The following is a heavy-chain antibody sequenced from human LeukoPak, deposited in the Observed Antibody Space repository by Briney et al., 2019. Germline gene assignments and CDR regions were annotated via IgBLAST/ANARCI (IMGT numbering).Heavy chain of an antibody. CDR3: ARDTWGYYDGSGYYYYFDY. CDR1: GGSFSGYY. D-gene: IGHD3-22*01. J-gene: IGHJ4*02. V-gene: IGHV4-59*01. Sequence: SETLSLTCAVYGGSFSGYYWSWIRQPPGKGLEWIGYIHYSGSTNYNPSLKSRVTISLDTSKNQFSLMLSSVTAADTAVYYCARDTWGYYDGSGYYYYFDYWGQGTLVTVSS. CDR2: IHYSGST.